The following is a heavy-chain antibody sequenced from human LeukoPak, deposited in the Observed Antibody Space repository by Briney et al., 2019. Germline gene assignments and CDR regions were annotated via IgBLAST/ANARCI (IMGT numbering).Heavy chain of an antibody. V-gene: IGHV3-23*01. J-gene: IGHJ4*02. Sequence: GGSLRLSCAASGFTFSAYAMNSVRQAPGKGLEWVSSVSGAGGSTSYADSVKGRFTISRDNSKRMVYLQMNSLRAEDTAVYHCTVDLDYWGQGTLVTVSS. CDR1: GFTFSAYA. CDR3: TVDLDY. D-gene: IGHD4-23*01. CDR2: VSGAGGST.